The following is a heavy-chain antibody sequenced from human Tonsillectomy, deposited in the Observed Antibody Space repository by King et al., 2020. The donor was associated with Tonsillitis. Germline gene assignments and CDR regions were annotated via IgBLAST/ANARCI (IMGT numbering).Heavy chain of an antibody. CDR2: IYPRGST. CDR1: GGSISSGSYY. CDR3: ARASAREDAFDI. Sequence: VQLQESGPGLVKPSQTLSLTCTVSGGSISSGSYYWSWIRQPAGKGLEWIWRIYPRGSTNYNPSLKSRVTMSVDTSKNQFSLKVDSVTAADTAVYYCARASAREDAFDIWGQGTMVTVSS. J-gene: IGHJ3*02. V-gene: IGHV4-61*02.